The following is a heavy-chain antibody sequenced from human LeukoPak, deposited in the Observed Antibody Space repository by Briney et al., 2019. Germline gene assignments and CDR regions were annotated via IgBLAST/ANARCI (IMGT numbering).Heavy chain of an antibody. J-gene: IGHJ4*02. CDR1: GLTFIGNG. Sequence: GGSRGFSCAAPGLTFIGNGMSWFGRAPGKGLKGVANIKQDGSEKYYVDSVKGRFTISGDNAKNSLYLQMNSLRAEDTAVYYCARDRRNYYDSSGYYDYWGQGTLVTVSS. V-gene: IGHV3-7*01. CDR2: IKQDGSEK. CDR3: ARDRRNYYDSSGYYDY. D-gene: IGHD3-22*01.